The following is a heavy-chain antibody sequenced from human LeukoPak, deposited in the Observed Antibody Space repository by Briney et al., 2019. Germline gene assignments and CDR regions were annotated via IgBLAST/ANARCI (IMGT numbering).Heavy chain of an antibody. D-gene: IGHD4-23*01. CDR2: MFFTGDT. CDR3: AKEGNDYGANSIDY. J-gene: IGHJ4*02. V-gene: IGHV4-59*11. Sequence: PWETLSLTCTVSGGSISSHYWAWLRQPPGKGLEWIGWMFFTGDTNYNPSLKSRVTISVDHSKNQFSLKLTSVTAADTAVYYCAKEGNDYGANSIDYWGQGALVTVSS. CDR1: GGSISSHY.